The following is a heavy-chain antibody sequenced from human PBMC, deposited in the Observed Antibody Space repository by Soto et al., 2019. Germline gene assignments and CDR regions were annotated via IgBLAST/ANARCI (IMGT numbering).Heavy chain of an antibody. Sequence: SETLSLTCTVSGGSISSYYWSWIRQPPGKGLEWIGYIYYSGSTNYNPSLKSRITISVDTSKNQFSLKLSSVTAADTAVYYCARQRLVPNNWFDPWGQGTLVTVSS. V-gene: IGHV4-59*08. J-gene: IGHJ5*02. CDR1: GGSISSYY. D-gene: IGHD6-19*01. CDR3: ARQRLVPNNWFDP. CDR2: IYYSGST.